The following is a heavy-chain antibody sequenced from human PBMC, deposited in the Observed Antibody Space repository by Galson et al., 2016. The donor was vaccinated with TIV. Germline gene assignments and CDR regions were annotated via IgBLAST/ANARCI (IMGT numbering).Heavy chain of an antibody. CDR3: AREMYFYDSSRKGDAFDV. Sequence: SVKVSCKASEDTFSNHAISWARQAPGQGLEWMGRIVPIFRTPTYAQKFQGRVTLTADESTSTAYMELSNLRSEGTAVYYCAREMYFYDSSRKGDAFDVRGQGSMVTVSS. D-gene: IGHD3-22*01. J-gene: IGHJ3*01. CDR2: IVPIFRTP. CDR1: EDTFSNHA. V-gene: IGHV1-69*13.